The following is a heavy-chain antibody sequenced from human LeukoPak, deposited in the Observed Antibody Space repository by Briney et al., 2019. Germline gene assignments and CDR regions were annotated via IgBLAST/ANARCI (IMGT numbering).Heavy chain of an antibody. Sequence: SQTLSLTCTVSGGSISSGSYYWSWIRQPPGKGLEWIGYIYYSGSTNYNPSLKSRVTISVDTSKNQFSLKLSSVTAADTAVYYCAREGHGDYLNNYFDYWGQGTLVTVSS. V-gene: IGHV4-61*01. J-gene: IGHJ4*02. CDR3: AREGHGDYLNNYFDY. CDR2: IYYSGST. D-gene: IGHD4-17*01. CDR1: GGSISSGSYY.